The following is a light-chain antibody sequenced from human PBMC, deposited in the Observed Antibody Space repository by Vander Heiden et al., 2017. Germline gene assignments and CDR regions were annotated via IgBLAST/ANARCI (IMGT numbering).Light chain of an antibody. CDR1: KLGDKY. CDR2: QDS. Sequence: SYELTQPPPASLSPGQTASITCSGDKLGDKYACWYQQKPGQSPVLVIYQDSKRPSGIPERFSGSNSGNTATLTISGTQAMDEADYYCQAWDSSHVVFGGGTKLTVL. J-gene: IGLJ2*01. V-gene: IGLV3-1*01. CDR3: QAWDSSHVV.